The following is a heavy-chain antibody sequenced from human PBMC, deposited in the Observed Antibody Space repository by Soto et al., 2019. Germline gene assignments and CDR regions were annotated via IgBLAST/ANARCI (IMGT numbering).Heavy chain of an antibody. Sequence: QTGGSLRLSCAASGFTFSSYAMSWVRQAPGKGLEWVSAISGSGGSTYYADSVKGRFTISRDNSKNTLYLQMNSLRAEDTAVYYCAKVSPPGLFPPTHYYYYYYGMDVWGQGTTVTVSS. CDR2: ISGSGGST. CDR3: AKVSPPGLFPPTHYYYYYYGMDV. J-gene: IGHJ6*02. CDR1: GFTFSSYA. V-gene: IGHV3-23*01. D-gene: IGHD3-22*01.